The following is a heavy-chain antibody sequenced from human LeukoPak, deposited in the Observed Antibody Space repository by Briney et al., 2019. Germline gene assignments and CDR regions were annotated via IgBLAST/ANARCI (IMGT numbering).Heavy chain of an antibody. CDR1: GGSISDYY. CDR3: ARDFPFGPVYHPFDS. CDR2: IYNTGNT. J-gene: IGHJ4*02. V-gene: IGHV4-4*07. Sequence: PSETQSLTCTVCGGSISDYYLSWLRQSAGRGLEWIGRIYNTGNTNYNPSLKSRVTMSLDTSKNQFSLRLNSVTAADTALYYWARDFPFGPVYHPFDSWGQGILVSVSS. D-gene: IGHD2-2*01.